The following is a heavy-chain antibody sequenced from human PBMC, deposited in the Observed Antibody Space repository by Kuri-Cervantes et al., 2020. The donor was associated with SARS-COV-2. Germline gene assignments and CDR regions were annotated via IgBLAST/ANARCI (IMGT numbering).Heavy chain of an antibody. CDR2: ISSSSSYI. V-gene: IGHV3-21*04. Sequence: GESLKISCAASGFTFSSYSMNWVRQAPGKGLEWVSSISSSSSYIYYADSVKGRFTISRDNSKNTLYLQMNSLRAEDTAVYYCAKSSSWYFDYWGQGTLVTVSS. J-gene: IGHJ4*02. D-gene: IGHD6-13*01. CDR3: AKSSSWYFDY. CDR1: GFTFSSYS.